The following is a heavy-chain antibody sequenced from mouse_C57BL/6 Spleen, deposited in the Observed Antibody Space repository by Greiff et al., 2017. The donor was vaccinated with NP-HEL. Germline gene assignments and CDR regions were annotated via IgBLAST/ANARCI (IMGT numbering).Heavy chain of an antibody. V-gene: IGHV1-72*01. CDR3: ARSGYGNNFDY. D-gene: IGHD2-10*02. CDR1: GYTFTSSW. Sequence: VQLQQPGAELVKPGASVKMSCKASGYTFTSSWMHWVKQRPGRGLEWIGRIDPSSGGTKYNEKFKSKATLTVDKPSSTAYMQLSSLTSEDSAVYDGARSGYGNNFDYWGQGTTLTVSS. CDR2: IDPSSGGT. J-gene: IGHJ2*01.